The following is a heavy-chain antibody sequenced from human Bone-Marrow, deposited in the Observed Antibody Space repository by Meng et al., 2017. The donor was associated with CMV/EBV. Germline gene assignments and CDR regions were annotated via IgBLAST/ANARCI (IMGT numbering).Heavy chain of an antibody. CDR3: AREAYKSPY. V-gene: IGHV3-7*01. J-gene: IGHJ4*02. CDR2: IKQDGSEK. CDR1: GFTFSNYW. D-gene: IGHD1-14*01. Sequence: GESLKISCAASGFTFSNYWMTWVRQAPGKGLEWVANIKQDGSEKYYLDSVKGRFTISRDNAKNSLYLQMNSLRAEDTAIYYCAREAYKSPYWGQGTLVTLSS.